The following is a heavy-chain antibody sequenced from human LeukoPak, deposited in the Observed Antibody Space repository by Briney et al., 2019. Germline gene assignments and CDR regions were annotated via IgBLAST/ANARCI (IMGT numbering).Heavy chain of an antibody. D-gene: IGHD3-22*01. CDR1: GFTLSSYW. CDR2: INSDGSST. V-gene: IGHV3-74*01. J-gene: IGHJ3*02. Sequence: PGGSLRLSCAASGFTLSSYWMYWVRQAPGKGLVWVSRINSDGSSTSYADSVKGRFTISRDNARNTLYLQMNSLRAEDTAVYYCVMGSFYSSDALHIWGQGTMVTVSS. CDR3: VMGSFYSSDALHI.